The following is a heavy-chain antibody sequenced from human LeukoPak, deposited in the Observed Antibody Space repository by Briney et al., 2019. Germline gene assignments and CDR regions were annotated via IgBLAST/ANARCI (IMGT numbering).Heavy chain of an antibody. CDR1: GFTFDDYA. Sequence: GGSLRLSCAASGFTFDDYAMNWVRQAPGNGLEWVSGISWNSGSIGYADSVKGRFTISRDNAKNSLYLQMNSLSAEDTALYYCAKGGYCRGGSCYFDYWGQRTLVTVSS. CDR2: ISWNSGSI. V-gene: IGHV3-9*01. D-gene: IGHD2-15*01. CDR3: AKGGYCRGGSCYFDY. J-gene: IGHJ4*02.